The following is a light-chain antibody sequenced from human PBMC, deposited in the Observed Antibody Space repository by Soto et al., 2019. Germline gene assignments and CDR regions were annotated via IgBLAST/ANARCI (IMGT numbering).Light chain of an antibody. CDR3: QKYNSAWT. Sequence: DIQMTQSPSSLSASVGDRVTITCRASQGISNYLAWYQQKPGKVPKLLIYAASTSQSGVSSRFSGSGSGTDFTLTISXLQPEDVATYYCQKYNSAWTFGQGTKVDTK. J-gene: IGKJ1*01. CDR1: QGISNY. V-gene: IGKV1-27*01. CDR2: AAS.